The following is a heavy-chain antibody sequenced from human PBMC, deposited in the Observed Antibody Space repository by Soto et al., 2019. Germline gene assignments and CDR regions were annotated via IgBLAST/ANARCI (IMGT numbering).Heavy chain of an antibody. CDR3: ARGLSSVVAATSSDY. CDR1: GYTFTSYG. V-gene: IGHV1-18*01. J-gene: IGHJ4*02. CDR2: ISAYNGNT. D-gene: IGHD2-15*01. Sequence: ASVKVSCKASGYTFTSYGISWVRQAPGQGLEWMGWISAYNGNTNYAQKLQGRVTMTTDTSTSTAYMELRSLRSDDAAVYYCARGLSSVVAATSSDYWGQGPLVTVSS.